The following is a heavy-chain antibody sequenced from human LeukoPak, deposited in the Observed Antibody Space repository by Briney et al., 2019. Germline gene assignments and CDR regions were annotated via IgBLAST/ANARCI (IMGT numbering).Heavy chain of an antibody. Sequence: SETLSLTCTVPGGSISSYYWSWIRQPPGKGLEWIGYIYYSGSTNYNPSLKSRVTISVDTSKNQFSLKLSSVTAADTAVYCCARSMVRGAVSWFDPWGQGTLVAVSS. D-gene: IGHD3-10*01. V-gene: IGHV4-59*01. J-gene: IGHJ5*02. CDR2: IYYSGST. CDR1: GGSISSYY. CDR3: ARSMVRGAVSWFDP.